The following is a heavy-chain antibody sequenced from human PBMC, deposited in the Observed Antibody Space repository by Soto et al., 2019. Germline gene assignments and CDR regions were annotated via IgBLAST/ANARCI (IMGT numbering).Heavy chain of an antibody. V-gene: IGHV3-23*01. CDR1: GFTFSSYA. J-gene: IGHJ5*02. Sequence: GGSLRLSCAASGFTFSSYAMSWVRQAPGKGLEWVSAISGSGGSTYYADSVKGRFTISRDNSKNTLYLQMNSLRAEDTAVYYCAKFSGSSWSQVNWFDPWGQGTLVTVSS. D-gene: IGHD6-13*01. CDR3: AKFSGSSWSQVNWFDP. CDR2: ISGSGGST.